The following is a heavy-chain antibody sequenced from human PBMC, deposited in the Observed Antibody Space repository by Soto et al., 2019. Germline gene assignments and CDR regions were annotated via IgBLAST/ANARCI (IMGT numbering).Heavy chain of an antibody. CDR1: GFTFSDYY. Sequence: PGGSLRLSCEGSGFTFSDYYISWIRQAPGKGLEWISYSSNSGTFSRYADSVKGRFSISRDNTKNLLYLQMNSLRAEDTAVYYCERSGDNYNRLDYWGQGTPVTVS. V-gene: IGHV3-11*06. CDR3: ERSGDNYNRLDY. CDR2: SSNSGTFS. J-gene: IGHJ4*02. D-gene: IGHD1-1*01.